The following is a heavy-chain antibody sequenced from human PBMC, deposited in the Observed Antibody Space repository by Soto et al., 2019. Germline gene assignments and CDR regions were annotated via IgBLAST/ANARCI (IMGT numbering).Heavy chain of an antibody. D-gene: IGHD5-18*01. Sequence: SETLSLTCTVSGGSISSYYWSWIRQPPGKGLEWIGYIYYSGSTNYNPSLKSRVTISVDTSKNQFSLKLSSVTAADTAVYYCARHKGDGYSYEPNYFDYWGQGTLVTVSS. J-gene: IGHJ4*02. CDR2: IYYSGST. CDR3: ARHKGDGYSYEPNYFDY. V-gene: IGHV4-59*08. CDR1: GGSISSYY.